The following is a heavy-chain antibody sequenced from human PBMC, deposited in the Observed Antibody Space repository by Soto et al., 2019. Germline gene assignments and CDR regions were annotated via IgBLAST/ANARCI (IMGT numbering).Heavy chain of an antibody. CDR2: ISYDGNTQ. CDR1: GFTLSSYS. V-gene: IGHV3-30-3*01. Sequence: PGGSLRLSCAASGFTLSSYSIHWVRQAPGKGLDWVAVISYDGNTQFYGDSVKGRFIVSRDNSRNTLYLQLNNLQAEDTADYYCAKVSRPSRISTPDFDYWGQGTLVTVPQ. CDR3: AKVSRPSRISTPDFDY. J-gene: IGHJ4*02.